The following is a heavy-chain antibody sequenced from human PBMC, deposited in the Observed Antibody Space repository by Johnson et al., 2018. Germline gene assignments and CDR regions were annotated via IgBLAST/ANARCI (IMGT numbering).Heavy chain of an antibody. CDR1: GGSISSYY. V-gene: IGHV4-59*12. D-gene: IGHD2-21*01. CDR3: ARGYSSLIDDYYYMDV. CDR2: IYYSGST. J-gene: IGHJ6*03. Sequence: QVRLQEAGPGLVEPSETLSLTCTVSGGSISSYYWSWIRQPPGKGLEWIGYIYYSGSTNYNPSLKRRVTISVDTSKNQFSLKLSSVTAAATAVYYCARGYSSLIDDYYYMDVWGKGTTVTVSS.